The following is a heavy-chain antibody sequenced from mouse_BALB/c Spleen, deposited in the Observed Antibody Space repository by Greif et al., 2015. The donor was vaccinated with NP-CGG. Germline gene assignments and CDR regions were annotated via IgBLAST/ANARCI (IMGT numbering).Heavy chain of an antibody. J-gene: IGHJ4*01. CDR3: ARSGDGNYGYAMDY. V-gene: IGHV1-80*01. CDR2: IYPGDGDT. Sequence: QVQLQQSGAELARPGSSVKISCKASGYAFSSYWMNWVKQRPGQGLEWIGQIYPGDGDTNYNGKFKGKATLTADKSSSTAYMQLSSLTSEDSAVYFCARSGDGNYGYAMDYWGQGTSVTVSS. D-gene: IGHD2-1*01. CDR1: GYAFSSYW.